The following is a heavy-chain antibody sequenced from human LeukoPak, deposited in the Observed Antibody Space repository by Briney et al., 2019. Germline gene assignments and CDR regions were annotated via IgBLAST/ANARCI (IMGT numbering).Heavy chain of an antibody. D-gene: IGHD3-10*01. Sequence: GGSLRLSCTASGFTFSNFGMSWVRQAPGKGLEWVSHLTGSGGSTYYAGSVKGRFTISRDNSKNTLYLQMNSLRAEDTAVYYCAKRNYLGAGTDSFDFWGQGTLVTVSS. CDR1: GFTFSNFG. V-gene: IGHV3-23*01. CDR3: AKRNYLGAGTDSFDF. J-gene: IGHJ4*02. CDR2: LTGSGGST.